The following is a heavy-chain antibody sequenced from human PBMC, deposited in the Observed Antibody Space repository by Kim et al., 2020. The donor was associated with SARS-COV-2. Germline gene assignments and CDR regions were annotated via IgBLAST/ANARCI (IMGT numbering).Heavy chain of an antibody. CDR3: PTSGDSLPPRGY. J-gene: IGHJ4*02. Sequence: GGSLRLTCAASGFTFGDDYMNWIRQAPGKGLEWVAYISSSGSTKYYAGSVKGRFTISRDNAKKSLYLQMNSLRAEDTAVYYSPTSGDSLPPRGYWGPGP. CDR1: GFTFGDDY. CDR2: ISSSGSTK. V-gene: IGHV3-11*01. D-gene: IGHD3-10*01.